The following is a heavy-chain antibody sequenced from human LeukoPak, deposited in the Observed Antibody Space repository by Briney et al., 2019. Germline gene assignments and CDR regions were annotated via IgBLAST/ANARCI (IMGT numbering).Heavy chain of an antibody. Sequence: PGRSLRLSCAASGFTFSSNAIHWVRQAPGKGLEWVAVISYDGSKKFYADSVKGRFTISRDNSKNTLYLQMNSLRAEDTAVYSCARDRVPPASGAFTYYMDVWGKGTTVIVSS. CDR2: ISYDGSKK. CDR1: GFTFSSNA. CDR3: ARDRVPPASGAFTYYMDV. D-gene: IGHD1-26*01. V-gene: IGHV3-30*01. J-gene: IGHJ6*03.